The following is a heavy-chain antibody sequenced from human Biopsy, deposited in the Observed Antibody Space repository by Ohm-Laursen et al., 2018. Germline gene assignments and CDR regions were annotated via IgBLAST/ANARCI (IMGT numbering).Heavy chain of an antibody. J-gene: IGHJ6*02. V-gene: IGHV1-2*02. CDR3: ARVPAYPSIDGYYGLDL. D-gene: IGHD3-9*01. CDR2: INPNSGNA. Sequence: ASVKASCKASGYTFAGYYLHWVRQAPGHGLEWMGWINPNSGNANYAQSLQGRLTVTRDTSISTAYMELTSLTFDDTAVYYCARVPAYPSIDGYYGLDLWGQGTTVSVSS. CDR1: GYTFAGYY.